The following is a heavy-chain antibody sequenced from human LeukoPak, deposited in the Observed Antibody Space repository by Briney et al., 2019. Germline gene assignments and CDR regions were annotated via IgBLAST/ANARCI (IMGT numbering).Heavy chain of an antibody. J-gene: IGHJ2*01. CDR1: GFTFSSYW. CDR2: INSDGSST. D-gene: IGHD6-19*01. CDR3: VRDSPSGFFDL. Sequence: GGSLRLSCAASGFTFSSYWMHWVRQVPGKGLVWVSRINSDGSSTSYADSVKGRFTISRDNAKNTLYLQMNSLKAEDTAVYYCVRDSPSGFFDLWGRRTLPTVSS. V-gene: IGHV3-74*01.